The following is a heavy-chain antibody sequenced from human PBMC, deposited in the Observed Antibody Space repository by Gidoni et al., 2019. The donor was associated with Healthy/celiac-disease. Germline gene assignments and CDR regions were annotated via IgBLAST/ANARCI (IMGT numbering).Heavy chain of an antibody. D-gene: IGHD3-22*01. J-gene: IGHJ4*02. CDR1: GFTFSSYA. Sequence: QVQLVESGGGVVQPGRSLRLSCAASGFTFSSYAMHWVRQAPGKGLEWVAVISYDGSNKYYADSVKGRFTISRDNSKNTLYLQMNSLRAEDTAVYYCARESSHSSGYYWVDMPCYWGQGTLVTVSS. CDR3: ARESSHSSGYYWVDMPCY. CDR2: ISYDGSNK. V-gene: IGHV3-30*01.